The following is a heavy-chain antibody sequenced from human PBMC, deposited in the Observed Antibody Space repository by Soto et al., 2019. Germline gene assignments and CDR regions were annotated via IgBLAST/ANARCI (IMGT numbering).Heavy chain of an antibody. Sequence: SVKVSCTASGGTFSSYAISWVRQAPGQGLEWMGGIIPIFGTANYAQKFQGRVTITADESTSTAYMELSSLRSEDTAVYYCARRYCSGGCCYRDLGPNWLDPCAQRDPVTV. J-gene: IGHJ5*02. V-gene: IGHV1-69*13. CDR1: GGTFSSYA. CDR2: IIPIFGTA. D-gene: IGHD2-15*01. CDR3: ARRYCSGGCCYRDLGPNWLDP.